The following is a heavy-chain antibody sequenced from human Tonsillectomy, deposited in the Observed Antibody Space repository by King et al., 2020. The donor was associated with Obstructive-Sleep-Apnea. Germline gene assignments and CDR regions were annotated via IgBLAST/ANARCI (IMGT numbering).Heavy chain of an antibody. V-gene: IGHV4-39*07. CDR3: ARSSLDSSWFDPLWNFDL. Sequence: QLQESGPGLVKPSETLSLTCTVSGGSISSSSCYWGWIRQPPGKGLEWIGSIYYSGNTYYNPSLKSRVTTSVDTSKNQFSLKLSSVTAADTAVYYCARSSLDSSWFDPLWNFDLWGRGTLVTVSS. CDR1: GGSISSSSCY. D-gene: IGHD6-13*01. J-gene: IGHJ2*01. CDR2: IYYSGNT.